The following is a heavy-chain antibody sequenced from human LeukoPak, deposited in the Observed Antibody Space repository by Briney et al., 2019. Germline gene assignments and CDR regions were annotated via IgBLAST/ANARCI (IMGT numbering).Heavy chain of an antibody. CDR1: GYTFTVYH. V-gene: IGHV1-2*06. CDR3: ARDYCSSTSCLFDY. D-gene: IGHD2-2*01. CDR2: INPNSGDT. J-gene: IGHJ4*02. Sequence: ASVKVSCKASGYTFTVYHMHRVRQAPGQGLEWMGRINPNSGDTNYAQKFQGRVTMTRDTSITTAYMELSRLRSDDTAMYYCARDYCSSTSCLFDYWGQGTLVTVSS.